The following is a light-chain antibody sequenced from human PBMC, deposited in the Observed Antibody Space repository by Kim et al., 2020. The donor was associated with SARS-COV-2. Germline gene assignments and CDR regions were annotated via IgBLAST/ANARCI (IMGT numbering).Light chain of an antibody. CDR1: QGINQW. CDR3: QQYKSYPPT. CDR2: GAS. J-gene: IGKJ1*01. V-gene: IGKV1-16*02. Sequence: ASIGDTVTITCRATQGINQWLAWFQERPGKPPKSLIYGASNLQSGVPSKFSGSGYGTDFALTINNLQPEDFATYYCQQYKSYPPTFGQGTKVDIK.